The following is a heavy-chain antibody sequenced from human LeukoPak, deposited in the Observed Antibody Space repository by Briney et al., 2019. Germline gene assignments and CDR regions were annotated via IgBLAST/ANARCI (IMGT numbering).Heavy chain of an antibody. V-gene: IGHV1-3*01. J-gene: IGHJ4*02. CDR2: INAGNGNT. D-gene: IGHD6-13*01. CDR1: GYTFTNYG. CDR3: ARVGTSGWYGDS. Sequence: ASVKLSCKASGYTFTNYGIHWVRQAPGQRLEWMGWINAGNGNTRSSQKLQGRVTITTDTSANTAYMELSSLISEDTAIYSCARVGTSGWYGDSWGQGTQVIVSS.